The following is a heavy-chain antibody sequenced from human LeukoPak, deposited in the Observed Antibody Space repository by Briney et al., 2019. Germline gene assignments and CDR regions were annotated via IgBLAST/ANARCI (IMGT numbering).Heavy chain of an antibody. V-gene: IGHV1-69*04. CDR3: ASYMRYCSGGSCSEYYYYYGMDV. CDR1: GGTFSSYA. D-gene: IGHD2-15*01. J-gene: IGHJ6*02. Sequence: SVKVSCKASGGTFSSYAISWVRQAPGQGLKWMGRIIPILGIANYAQKFQGRVTITADKSTSTAYMELSSLRSEDTAVYYCASYMRYCSGGSCSEYYYYYGMDVWGQGTTVTVSS. CDR2: IIPILGIA.